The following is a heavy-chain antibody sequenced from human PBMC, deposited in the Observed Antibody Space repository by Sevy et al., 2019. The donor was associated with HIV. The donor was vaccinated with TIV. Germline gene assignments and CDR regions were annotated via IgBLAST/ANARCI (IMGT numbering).Heavy chain of an antibody. CDR3: GRDFPPSATLGAHLDY. CDR2: ISSSGKSI. Sequence: GGSLRLSCEASGFAFSRYEMNWVRQAPGKGLEWVSYISSSGKSISYADSVKGRFTISRGNAKNSPYLQMNSLRVEDNAIFYCGRDFPPSATLGAHLDYWGQGTLVTVSS. V-gene: IGHV3-48*03. J-gene: IGHJ4*02. CDR1: GFAFSRYE.